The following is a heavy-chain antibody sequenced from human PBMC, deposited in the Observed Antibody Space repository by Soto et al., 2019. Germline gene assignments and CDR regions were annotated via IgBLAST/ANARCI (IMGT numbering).Heavy chain of an antibody. CDR2: INAGNCNT. D-gene: IGHD2-2*01. V-gene: IGHV1-3*01. J-gene: IGHJ6*02. Sequence: AVKVSCSASSYPFPSSTIHWVRQAPGQRLEWIGWINAGNCNTKCSKKFQGRVTITRDTSASTAYMELSSLRSEDTAVYYCACTNCSSPSCSYYYYGMDVWGHGTTVTVSS. CDR1: SYPFPSST. CDR3: ACTNCSSPSCSYYYYGMDV.